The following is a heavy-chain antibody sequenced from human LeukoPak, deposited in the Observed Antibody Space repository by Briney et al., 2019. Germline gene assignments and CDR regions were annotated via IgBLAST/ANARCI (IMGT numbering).Heavy chain of an antibody. CDR1: GGSISSYY. D-gene: IGHD2-21*02. CDR2: IFYSGST. Sequence: SETLSLTCTVSGGSISSYYWSWIRQPPGKGLEWIGYIFYSGSTTYNPSLNSRVTISVDTSKNLFSLKLTSVTAADTAVYYCASMSLGDWSTFDYWGQGTLGTVSS. V-gene: IGHV4-59*08. J-gene: IGHJ4*02. CDR3: ASMSLGDWSTFDY.